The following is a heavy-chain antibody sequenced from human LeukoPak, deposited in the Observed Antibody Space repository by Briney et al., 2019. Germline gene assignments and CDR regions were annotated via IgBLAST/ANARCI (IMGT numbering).Heavy chain of an antibody. D-gene: IGHD2-2*01. CDR3: ASSHHRYCSSTSCYYYYMDV. J-gene: IGHJ6*03. CDR2: IYTSGST. V-gene: IGHV4-61*02. Sequence: PSQTLSLTCTVSGGSISSGSYYWSWIRQPAGKGLEWIGRIYTSGSTNYNPSLKSRVTISVDTSKNQFPLKLSSVTAADTAVYYCASSHHRYCSSTSCYYYYMDVWGKGTTVTVSS. CDR1: GGSISSGSYY.